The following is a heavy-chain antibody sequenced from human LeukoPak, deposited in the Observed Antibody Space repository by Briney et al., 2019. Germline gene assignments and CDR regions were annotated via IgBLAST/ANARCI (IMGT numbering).Heavy chain of an antibody. CDR2: IIPILGIA. D-gene: IGHD2-2*01. CDR3: ASRSTPGYCSSTSCYRSWFDP. V-gene: IGHV1-69*02. CDR1: GGTFSSYT. Sequence: SVKVSCKASGGTFSSYTISWVRQAPGQGLEWMGRIIPILGIANYVQKFQGRVTITADKSTSTAYMELSSLRSEDTAVYYCASRSTPGYCSSTSCYRSWFDPWGQGTLVTVSS. J-gene: IGHJ5*02.